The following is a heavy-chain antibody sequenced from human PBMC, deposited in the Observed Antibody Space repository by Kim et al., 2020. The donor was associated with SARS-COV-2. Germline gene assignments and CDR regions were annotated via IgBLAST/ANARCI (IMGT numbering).Heavy chain of an antibody. CDR2: INTKTGNP. J-gene: IGHJ6*02. Sequence: ASVKVSCKASGYILTTYSIIWVRQAPGQGLEWMGWINTKTGNPEYAKGFTGRFAFSVDTSVNTAYLQISSLKAEDTAVYFCTKDVGLAAAGLHGMDVWGQGTTVTVTS. CDR1: GYILTTYS. D-gene: IGHD6-13*01. CDR3: TKDVGLAAAGLHGMDV. V-gene: IGHV7-4-1*02.